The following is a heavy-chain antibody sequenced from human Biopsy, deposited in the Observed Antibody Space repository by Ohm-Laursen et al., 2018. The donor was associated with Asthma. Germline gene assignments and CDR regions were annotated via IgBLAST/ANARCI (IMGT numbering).Heavy chain of an antibody. V-gene: IGHV4-39*01. J-gene: IGHJ6*02. Sequence: SDTLSLTCSLSSGSGGYMRSGNYYWGWIRQPPGKGLEWIGSIYYSGTTYYNPSLESRVTVSADTSKNQFSLKLTSVTAADTAVYYCVRGSSSWHHGPFHYYYGLDVWGQGTTATVFS. CDR3: VRGSSSWHHGPFHYYYGLDV. D-gene: IGHD6-13*01. CDR2: IYYSGTT. CDR1: SGSGGYMRSGNYY.